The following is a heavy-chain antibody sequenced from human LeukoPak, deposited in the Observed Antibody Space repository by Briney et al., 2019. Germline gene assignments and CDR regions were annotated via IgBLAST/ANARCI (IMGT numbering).Heavy chain of an antibody. Sequence: GASVKVSCKASGGTFSSDAISWVRQAPGQGLEWMGRIIPILGIANYAQKFQGRVTTTADKSTSTAYMELSSLRSEDTAVYYCARDQWLDYYYGMDVWGQGTTVTVSS. D-gene: IGHD6-19*01. J-gene: IGHJ6*02. V-gene: IGHV1-69*04. CDR1: GGTFSSDA. CDR2: IIPILGIA. CDR3: ARDQWLDYYYGMDV.